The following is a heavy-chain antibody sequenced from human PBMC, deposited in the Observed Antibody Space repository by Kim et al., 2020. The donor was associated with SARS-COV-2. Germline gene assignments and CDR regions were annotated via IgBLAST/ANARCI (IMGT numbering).Heavy chain of an antibody. D-gene: IGHD4-17*01. V-gene: IGHV4-39*07. CDR3: VRDRAGNTEGFDY. CDR1: GDSISGSTHY. Sequence: SETLSLTCSVSGDSISGSTHYWACIRQPPGKGLEWIGSIYSNGGTVYSPSLKSRLSMSVDTSKNQFSLKLSSMAAADTAVYYCVRDRAGNTEGFDYWGQGALGTVSS. J-gene: IGHJ4*02. CDR2: IYSNGGT.